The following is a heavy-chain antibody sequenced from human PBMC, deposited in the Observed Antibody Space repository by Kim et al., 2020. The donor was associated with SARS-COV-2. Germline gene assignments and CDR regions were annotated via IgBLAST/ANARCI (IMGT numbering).Heavy chain of an antibody. J-gene: IGHJ5*02. D-gene: IGHD3-9*01. CDR1: GGSISSGGYY. V-gene: IGHV4-31*03. CDR3: ARALGGVYYDILTGFSLTWFDP. CDR2: IYYSGST. Sequence: SETLSLTCTVSGGSISSGGYYWSWIRQHPGKGLEWIGYIYYSGSTYYNPSLKSRGTISVDTSKNQFSLKLSSVTAADTAVYYCARALGGVYYDILTGFSLTWFDPWGQGTLVTVSS.